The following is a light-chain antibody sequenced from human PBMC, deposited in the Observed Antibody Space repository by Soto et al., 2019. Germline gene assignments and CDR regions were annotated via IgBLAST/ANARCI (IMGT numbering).Light chain of an antibody. J-gene: IGKJ5*01. CDR2: SAS. V-gene: IGKV1-27*01. CDR1: QGISAY. CDR3: QKFNTAPLT. Sequence: DIQMTQSPSSLSASVGDRVTITCRASQGISAYLAWYQQKPGKVPKLLIYSASTLQSGGPSRFSGSRSGTDFTLTISSLQPEDVATYYCQKFNTAPLTFGQGTRLEIK.